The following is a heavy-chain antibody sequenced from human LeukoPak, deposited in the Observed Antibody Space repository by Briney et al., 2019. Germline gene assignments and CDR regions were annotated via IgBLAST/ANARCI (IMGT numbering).Heavy chain of an antibody. CDR3: AKRGVVIRVILVGFHKEAYYFDS. J-gene: IGHJ4*02. CDR2: ISGSGGTT. CDR1: GITLSNYG. D-gene: IGHD3-22*01. Sequence: GSLRLSCAISGITLSNYGMSWVRQAPGKGLEWVAGISGSGGTTKYADSVKGRFTISRESHKKPLYLQMNSLRAEDTAVYFCAKRGVVIRVILVGFHKEAYYFDSWGQGALVTVSS. V-gene: IGHV3-23*01.